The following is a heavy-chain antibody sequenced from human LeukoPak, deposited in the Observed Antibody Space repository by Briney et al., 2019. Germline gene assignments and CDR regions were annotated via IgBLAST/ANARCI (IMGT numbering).Heavy chain of an antibody. J-gene: IGHJ4*02. CDR1: GFTFSSYS. V-gene: IGHV3-21*01. CDR2: ISSSTTYI. Sequence: GGSLRLSCAASGFTFSSYSVNCVRQARGKGREGVSSISSSTTYIYYADSVEGRFTISRDNAKNSLYLQMNSLRAGDTAVYYCARVDPSYYDIFTGYGDYWGQGTLVTVSS. D-gene: IGHD3-9*01. CDR3: ARVDPSYYDIFTGYGDY.